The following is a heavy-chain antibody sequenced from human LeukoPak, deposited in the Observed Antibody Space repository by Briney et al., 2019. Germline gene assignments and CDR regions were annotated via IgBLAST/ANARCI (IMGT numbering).Heavy chain of an antibody. CDR3: ARLRGPRYGDLFDS. J-gene: IGHJ4*02. CDR2: INPTSDDT. D-gene: IGHD4-17*01. CDR1: RYTFKAYY. Sequence: ASVKDSCKASRYTFKAYYIHWLRQAPGQGVEWMWWINPTSDDTKYSQNFQDNVSMTRDMSITTAFLESSSPTSDDTAVYYCARLRGPRYGDLFDSWGQGTLVTVSS. V-gene: IGHV1-2*02.